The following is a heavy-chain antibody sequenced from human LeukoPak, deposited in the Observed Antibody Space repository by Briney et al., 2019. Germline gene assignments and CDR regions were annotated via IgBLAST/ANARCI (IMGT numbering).Heavy chain of an antibody. CDR3: AREEFGVWGSYRYGY. CDR1: GFTFDDYA. J-gene: IGHJ4*02. V-gene: IGHV3-9*01. D-gene: IGHD3-16*02. Sequence: PGGSLRLSCAASGFTFDDYAMHWVRQAPGKGLEWVSGISWNSGSIGYADSVKGRFTISRDNSKNTLYLQMNSLRAEDTAVYYCAREEFGVWGSYRYGYWGQGTLVTVSS. CDR2: ISWNSGSI.